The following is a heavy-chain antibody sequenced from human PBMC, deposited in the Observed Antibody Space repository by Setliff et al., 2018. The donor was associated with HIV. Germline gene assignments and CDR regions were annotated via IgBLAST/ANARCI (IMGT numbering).Heavy chain of an antibody. Sequence: SETLSLTCTVSGDSITNDDYYWGWIRQPPGKGLEWIAIIHYNGRTYYDPSLKSRVTIFVDTSKTQFYLKLRSVTASDTAVYYCARYTSKVDWFDPWGQGTLVTGS. CDR1: GDSITNDDYY. V-gene: IGHV4-39*01. CDR2: IHYNGRT. D-gene: IGHD2-2*02. CDR3: ARYTSKVDWFDP. J-gene: IGHJ5*02.